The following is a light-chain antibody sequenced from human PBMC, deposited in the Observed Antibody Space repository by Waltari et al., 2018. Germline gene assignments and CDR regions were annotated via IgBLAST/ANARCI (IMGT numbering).Light chain of an antibody. Sequence: DIVLTQSPDSLAVSLGERATLNCRTSPSVLYGSNNQHLLAWYQHKPGQPPKLLIFRASARESGVPDRFNGSVYGTDFTLTISDLQAEDVATYFCQQYYQTPNTFGRGTNLEI. V-gene: IGKV4-1*01. CDR1: PSVLYGSNNQHL. CDR2: RAS. J-gene: IGKJ2*01. CDR3: QQYYQTPNT.